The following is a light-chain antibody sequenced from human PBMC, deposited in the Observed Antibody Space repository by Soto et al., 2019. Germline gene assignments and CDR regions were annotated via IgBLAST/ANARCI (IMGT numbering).Light chain of an antibody. CDR3: QSFDSSLSGAL. CDR1: TSDVGGYIS. CDR2: EVS. V-gene: IGLV2-14*01. Sequence: QSALTQPASVSGSPGQSVTISCTGTTSDVGGYISVSWYQQHPGKAPKLMIYEVSNRPSGVSNRFSGSKSGDTASLTISGLQAEDEADYYCQSFDSSLSGALFGGGTKLTVL. J-gene: IGLJ3*02.